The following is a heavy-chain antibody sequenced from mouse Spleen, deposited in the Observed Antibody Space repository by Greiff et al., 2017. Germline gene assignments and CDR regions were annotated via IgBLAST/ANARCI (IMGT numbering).Heavy chain of an antibody. V-gene: IGHV1-52*01. CDR2: IDPSDSET. D-gene: IGHD2-1*01. Sequence: QVQLQQPGAELVRPGSSVKLSCKASGYTFTSYWMHWVKQRPIQGLEWIGNIDPSDSETHYNQKFKDKATLTVDKSSSTAYMQLSSLTSEDSAVYYCAREGGYGNYGYFDVWGAGTTVTVSS. CDR1: GYTFTSYW. CDR3: AREGGYGNYGYFDV. J-gene: IGHJ1*01.